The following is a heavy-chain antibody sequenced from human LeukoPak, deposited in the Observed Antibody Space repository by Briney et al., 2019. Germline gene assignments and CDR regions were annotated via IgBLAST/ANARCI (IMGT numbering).Heavy chain of an antibody. Sequence: GGSLRLSCAASGFTFSSYSINWVRQAPGKGLEWVSYISGSSSTIYYADSVKGRFTISRDNAKNSLYLQVNSLRAGDTAMYYCARLTGYYYGMDVWGQGTTVTVFS. D-gene: IGHD3-9*01. CDR3: ARLTGYYYGMDV. V-gene: IGHV3-48*01. CDR2: ISGSSSTI. CDR1: GFTFSSYS. J-gene: IGHJ6*02.